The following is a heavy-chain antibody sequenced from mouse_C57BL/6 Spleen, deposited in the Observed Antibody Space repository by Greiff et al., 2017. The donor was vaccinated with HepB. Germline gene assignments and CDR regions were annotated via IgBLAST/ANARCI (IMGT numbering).Heavy chain of an antibody. CDR1: GFSFTSYG. V-gene: IGHV2-3*01. CDR3: AKHYDYDEFLYYYAMDY. D-gene: IGHD2-4*01. CDR2: IWGDGST. J-gene: IGHJ4*01. Sequence: QVHVKQSGPGLVAPSQCLSITCTVSGFSFTSYGVSWVRQPPGKGLEWLGVIWGDGSTNYHSALISRLSISKDNSKGQVFLKLNSLQTDDTATYYCAKHYDYDEFLYYYAMDYWGQGTSVTVSS.